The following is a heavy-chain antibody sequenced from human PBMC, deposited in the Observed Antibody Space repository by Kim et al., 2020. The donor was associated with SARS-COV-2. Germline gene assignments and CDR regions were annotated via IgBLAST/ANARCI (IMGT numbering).Heavy chain of an antibody. CDR2: ISGNGGTK. J-gene: IGHJ4*02. Sequence: GGSLRLSCTASGFTFNSYAMTWVRQAPGKGLEWVSTISGNGGTKHYADSVKGRFTVSRDNSKNTLSLQMNSLRAEDTAVYHCAKDRILTGYFFFDSWGQG. CDR3: AKDRILTGYFFFDS. CDR1: GFTFNSYA. D-gene: IGHD3-9*01. V-gene: IGHV3-23*01.